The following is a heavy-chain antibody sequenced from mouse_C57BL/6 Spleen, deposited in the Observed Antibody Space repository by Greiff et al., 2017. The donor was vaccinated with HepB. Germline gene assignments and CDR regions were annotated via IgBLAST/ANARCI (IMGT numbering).Heavy chain of an antibody. CDR2: ISYDGSN. J-gene: IGHJ1*03. CDR3: ATWLLLYWYFDV. D-gene: IGHD2-3*01. V-gene: IGHV3-6*01. Sequence: VQLKESGPGLVKPSQSLSLTCSVTGYSITSGYYWNWIRQFPGNKLEWMGYISYDGSNNYNPSLKNRISITRDTSKNQFFLKLNSVTTEDTATYYCATWLLLYWYFDVWGTGTTVTVSS. CDR1: GYSITSGYY.